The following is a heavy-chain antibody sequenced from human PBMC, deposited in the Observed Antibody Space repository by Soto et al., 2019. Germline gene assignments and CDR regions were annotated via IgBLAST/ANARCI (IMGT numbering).Heavy chain of an antibody. V-gene: IGHV1-24*01. D-gene: IGHD1-26*01. J-gene: IGHJ4*02. Sequence: GASVKVSCKVSGYTLTELSMHWVRLAPGKGLEWMGGFDPEDGETIYAQKFQGRVTMTEDTSTDTAYMELSSLRSEDTAVYYCATQPSSGSYPFDYWGQGTLVTVSS. CDR1: GYTLTELS. CDR2: FDPEDGET. CDR3: ATQPSSGSYPFDY.